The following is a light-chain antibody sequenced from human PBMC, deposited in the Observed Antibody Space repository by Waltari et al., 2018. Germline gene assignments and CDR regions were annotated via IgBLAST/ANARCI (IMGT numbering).Light chain of an antibody. Sequence: DIQMTQSPSSLSAFGGDRVIMTCQASQDISNYLNWYQQKSGKAPKLLIRDASNLETGVPSRFSGSQSRTDFTLTISSLQPEDVGTYYCQRYDNLPIFAFGPGTKVEIK. V-gene: IGKV1-33*01. CDR1: QDISNY. J-gene: IGKJ3*01. CDR2: DAS. CDR3: QRYDNLPIFA.